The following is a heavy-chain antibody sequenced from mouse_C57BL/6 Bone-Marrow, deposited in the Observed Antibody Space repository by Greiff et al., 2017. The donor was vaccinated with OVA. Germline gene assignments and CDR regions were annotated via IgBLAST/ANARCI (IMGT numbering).Heavy chain of an antibody. CDR1: GFTFSDYY. J-gene: IGHJ2*01. CDR2: ISNGGGST. Sequence: EVLLVESGGGLVQPGGSLKLSCAASGFTFSDYYMYWVRQTPEKRLEWVAYISNGGGSTYYPDTVKGRFTISRDNAKNNLYLQMSRLKSEDTAMYYCARRGLGTGFDYWGQGTTLTVSS. CDR3: ARRGLGTGFDY. V-gene: IGHV5-12*01. D-gene: IGHD3-1*01.